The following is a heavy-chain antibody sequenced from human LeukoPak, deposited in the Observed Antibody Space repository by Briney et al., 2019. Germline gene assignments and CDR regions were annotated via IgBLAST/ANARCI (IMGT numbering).Heavy chain of an antibody. V-gene: IGHV5-51*01. Sequence: GESLKISCKGSGYSFTNYWIGWVRQMPGKGLEWMGIIYPGDSDTRYSPSFQGQVTISADKSINTAYLQWSSLEASDTAMYYCARQIAEVGTSRYLDIWGRGTLVTVSS. D-gene: IGHD6-13*01. CDR1: GYSFTNYW. J-gene: IGHJ2*01. CDR2: IYPGDSDT. CDR3: ARQIAEVGTSRYLDI.